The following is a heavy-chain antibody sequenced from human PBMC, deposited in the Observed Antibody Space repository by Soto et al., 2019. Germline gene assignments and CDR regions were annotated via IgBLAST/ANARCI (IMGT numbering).Heavy chain of an antibody. CDR2: IRDRVHSYST. J-gene: IGHJ4*02. V-gene: IGHV3-72*01. CDR1: GLTFSDHS. Sequence: EVQLVESGGGLVQPGGSLRLSCAVSGLTFSDHSMGWVRQAPGKGLDWVGRIRDRVHSYSTEYAASVKGRFTISRDDSRNSLYLQMNSLKMEDTAVFYCVSLWSVTGSRDYWGRGTLVTVSS. D-gene: IGHD1-20*01. CDR3: VSLWSVTGSRDY.